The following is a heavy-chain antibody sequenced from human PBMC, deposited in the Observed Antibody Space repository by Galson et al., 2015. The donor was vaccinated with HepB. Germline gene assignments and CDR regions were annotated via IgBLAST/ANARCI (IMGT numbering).Heavy chain of an antibody. Sequence: SLRLSCAASGFTVSNNYMSWVRQAPGKGLEWVSVIYSGGQTFYTDSVKGRFTISRDNSKNTLYLQMNSLRVEDTAMYYCARDDYVDYGNQGTLVTVSS. CDR3: ARDDYVDY. J-gene: IGHJ4*02. CDR2: IYSGGQT. CDR1: GFTVSNNY. V-gene: IGHV3-53*01.